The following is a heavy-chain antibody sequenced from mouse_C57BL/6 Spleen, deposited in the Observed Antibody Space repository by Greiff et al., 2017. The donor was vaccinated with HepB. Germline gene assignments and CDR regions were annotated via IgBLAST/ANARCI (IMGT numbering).Heavy chain of an antibody. Sequence: QVQLQQPGADLVKPGASVKLSCKASGYTFTSYWMHWVKQRPGQGLEWIGMIHPNSGSTNYNEKFKSKATLTVDKSSSTAYMQLSSLTSEDSAVYYCARRGAYYFDYWGQGTTLTVSS. CDR3: ARRGAYYFDY. J-gene: IGHJ2*01. CDR2: IHPNSGST. CDR1: GYTFTSYW. V-gene: IGHV1-64*01.